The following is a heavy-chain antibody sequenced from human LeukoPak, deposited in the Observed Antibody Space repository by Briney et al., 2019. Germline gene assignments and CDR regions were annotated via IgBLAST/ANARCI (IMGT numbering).Heavy chain of an antibody. CDR1: RFTFSSYA. D-gene: IGHD1-1*01. V-gene: IGHV3-23*01. CDR2: ISSSGA. Sequence: GGSLRLSCAASRFTFSSYAMSWVRQAPGKGLEWVSAISSSGAYYADSVKGRFTISRYNSKNTLYLQMNRLRAEDTAVYYCAKDATGTTAYYFDSWGQGTLVTVSS. J-gene: IGHJ4*02. CDR3: AKDATGTTAYYFDS.